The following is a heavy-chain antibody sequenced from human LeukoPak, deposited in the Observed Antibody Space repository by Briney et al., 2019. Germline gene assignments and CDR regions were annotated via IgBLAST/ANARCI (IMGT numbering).Heavy chain of an antibody. J-gene: IGHJ3*02. D-gene: IGHD5-18*01. V-gene: IGHV1-2*04. CDR2: INPNSGGT. CDR1: GYTFTGYY. CDR3: ARGYPRWAFDI. Sequence: ASVKVSCKASGYTFTGYYMHWVRQAPGQGLEWMGWINPNSGGTNYAQKFQGWVTMTRDTSISTAYMELSSLRSEDTAVYYCARGYPRWAFDIWGQGTMVTVSS.